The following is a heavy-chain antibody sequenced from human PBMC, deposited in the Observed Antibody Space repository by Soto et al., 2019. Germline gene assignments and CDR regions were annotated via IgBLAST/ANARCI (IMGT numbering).Heavy chain of an antibody. CDR2: ISSSSSTI. D-gene: IGHD1-1*01. J-gene: IGHJ4*02. CDR3: VSETTAGF. CDR1: GFTFSSYS. Sequence: EVHLVESGGGLVQPGGSLRLSCAASGFTFSSYSMNWVLQAPGKGLEWVSFISSSSSTIYYADSVKGRCAISRDNARMSLYLQMNSLTAEDTAVYYCVSETTAGFWGRVTLVTVSS. V-gene: IGHV3-48*04.